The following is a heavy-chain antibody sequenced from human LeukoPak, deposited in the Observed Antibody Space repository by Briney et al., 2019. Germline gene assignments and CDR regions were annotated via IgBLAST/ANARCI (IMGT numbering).Heavy chain of an antibody. D-gene: IGHD1-26*01. Sequence: GGSLRLSCAASGFTFSTYNMNWVRHAPGKGLEWISSITSSSSYIYYADSVKGRFTISRDNAKNSLFLQMNNLSPDDTAVYFCARDPYSGNYGNYYYYYMDVWGKGTTVTISS. CDR1: GFTFSTYN. J-gene: IGHJ6*03. V-gene: IGHV3-21*06. CDR2: ITSSSSYI. CDR3: ARDPYSGNYGNYYYYYMDV.